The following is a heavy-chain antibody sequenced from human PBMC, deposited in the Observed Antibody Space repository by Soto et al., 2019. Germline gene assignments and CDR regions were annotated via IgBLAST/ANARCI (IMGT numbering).Heavy chain of an antibody. CDR2: LSGSGGST. CDR3: AKGLRLYYYYGMDV. CDR1: GFTFSSYA. Sequence: EVQLLASGGGLVQPGGSLRLSCAASGFTFSSYAMSWVRQAPGKGLEWVSALSGSGGSTYYADSVKGRFTISRDNTKNTLYLQMNSLRAEDTAVYYCAKGLRLYYYYGMDVWGQGTTVTVSS. J-gene: IGHJ6*02. V-gene: IGHV3-23*01. D-gene: IGHD5-12*01.